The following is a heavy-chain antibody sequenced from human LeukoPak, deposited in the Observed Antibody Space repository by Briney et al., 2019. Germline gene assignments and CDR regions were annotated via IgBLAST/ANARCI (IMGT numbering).Heavy chain of an antibody. CDR2: INPNGGDP. D-gene: IGHD2-2*01. Sequence: ASVKVSCKASGYTFTDYYMHWVRQAPGQGFEWVGWINPNGGDPNYAQKFQGRVTMTRDTSISTAHMEVSRLRSDDTAVYYCARANFLYCSSSTCLFDYWGQGTLVTVSS. CDR3: ARANFLYCSSSTCLFDY. J-gene: IGHJ4*02. V-gene: IGHV1-2*02. CDR1: GYTFTDYY.